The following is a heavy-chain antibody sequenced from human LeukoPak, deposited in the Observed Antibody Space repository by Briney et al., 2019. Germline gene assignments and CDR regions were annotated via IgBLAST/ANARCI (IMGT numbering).Heavy chain of an antibody. V-gene: IGHV3-33*01. J-gene: IGHJ4*02. CDR2: IWYDGSNK. CDR3: ARENHYYGSGSYYPLDY. D-gene: IGHD3-10*01. CDR1: GFTFSSYG. Sequence: GGSLRLSCAASGFTFSSYGMHWVRQAPGKGLEWVAVIWYDGSNKYYADSVKGRFTISRDNSKNTLYLQMNSLRAEDTAVYYCARENHYYGSGSYYPLDYWGQGTLVTVSS.